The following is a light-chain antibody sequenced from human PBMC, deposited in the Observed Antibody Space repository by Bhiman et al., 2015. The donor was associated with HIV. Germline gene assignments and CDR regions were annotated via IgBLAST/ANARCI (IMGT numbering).Light chain of an antibody. J-gene: IGLJ3*02. CDR1: SSDVGRYNL. CDR2: EVN. Sequence: QSALTQPASVSGSPGQSIAISCTGTSSDVGRYNLVSWYQQHPGKAPKLLLYEVNKRPSGVSNRFSGSIDSSSNSASLTISGLKTEDEADYYCQSYDSSNKGVFGGGTKLTVL. CDR3: QSYDSSNKGV. V-gene: IGLV2-14*02.